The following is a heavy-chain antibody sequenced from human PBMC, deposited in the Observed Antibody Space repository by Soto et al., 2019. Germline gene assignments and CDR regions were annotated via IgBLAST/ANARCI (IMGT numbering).Heavy chain of an antibody. CDR3: ARKLELRGSYYYYYDMDV. CDR2: INPNSGGT. CDR1: GYTFTDYY. Sequence: GESLKISCKGSGYTFTDYYMHWVRQAPGQGLEWMGWINPNSGGTNYAQKFQGRVTMTRDTSISTAYMELSRLRSDDTAVYYCARKLELRGSYYYYYDMDVWGQGTTVTVSS. D-gene: IGHD1-7*01. J-gene: IGHJ6*02. V-gene: IGHV1-2*02.